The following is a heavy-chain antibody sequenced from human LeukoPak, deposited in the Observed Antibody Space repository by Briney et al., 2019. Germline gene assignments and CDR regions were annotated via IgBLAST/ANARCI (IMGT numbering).Heavy chain of an antibody. D-gene: IGHD3-10*01. CDR3: AKDSRDANFFGDFDY. J-gene: IGHJ4*02. CDR2: ISNDGSKT. V-gene: IGHV3-30*18. Sequence: GGSLRLSCAASGFIFSDHYMDWVRQAPGKGLEWVALISNDGSKTYYADSVKGRFTISRDNSKNTVYLQVSSLRADYTAVYYCAKDSRDANFFGDFDYWGQGTLVTVSS. CDR1: GFIFSDHY.